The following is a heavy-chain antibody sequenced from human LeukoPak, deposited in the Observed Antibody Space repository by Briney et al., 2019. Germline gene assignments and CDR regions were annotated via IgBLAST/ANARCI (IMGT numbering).Heavy chain of an antibody. J-gene: IGHJ6*04. Sequence: PSETLSLTCTVSGGSISSSSYYWGWIRQPPGKGLEWIGSIYYSGSTYYNPSLKSRVTISVDTSKNQFSLKLSSATAADTAVYYCARRGSSWYRAFLDVWGKGTTVTVSS. CDR2: IYYSGST. CDR3: ARRGSSWYRAFLDV. D-gene: IGHD6-13*01. V-gene: IGHV4-39*07. CDR1: GGSISSSSYY.